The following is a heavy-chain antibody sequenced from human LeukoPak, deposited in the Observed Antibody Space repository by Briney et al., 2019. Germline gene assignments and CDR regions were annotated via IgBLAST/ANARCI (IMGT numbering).Heavy chain of an antibody. D-gene: IGHD5-18*01. Sequence: ASVKVSCKASGYTFTSYDINWERQATGQGYEWMGWMNPNSGNTGYAQKLQGRVTMTRNTSISTAYMELSSLRSEDTAVYYCATSPCVDTAIVRLDYWGQGTLVTVSS. CDR1: GYTFTSYD. V-gene: IGHV1-8*01. CDR2: MNPNSGNT. CDR3: ATSPCVDTAIVRLDY. J-gene: IGHJ4*02.